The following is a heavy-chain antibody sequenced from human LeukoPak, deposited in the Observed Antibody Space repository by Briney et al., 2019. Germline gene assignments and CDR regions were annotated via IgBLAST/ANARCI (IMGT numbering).Heavy chain of an antibody. J-gene: IGHJ4*02. V-gene: IGHV3-30-3*01. CDR3: ARDYKGYCSSTSCPGGGFDY. CDR1: GFIFSNFA. Sequence: GGSLRLSCAASGFIFSNFAMHWVRQAPGKGLEWVTVISYDANNKYYADSVKGRFTISRDNSKNTLYLQMNSLRAEDTAVYYCARDYKGYCSSTSCPGGGFDYWGQGTLVTVSS. CDR2: ISYDANNK. D-gene: IGHD2-2*01.